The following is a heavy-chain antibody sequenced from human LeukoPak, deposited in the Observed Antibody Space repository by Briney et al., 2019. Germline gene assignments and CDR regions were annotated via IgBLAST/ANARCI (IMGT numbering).Heavy chain of an antibody. CDR3: ATGGRQYQLLFAFDI. V-gene: IGHV1-24*01. J-gene: IGHJ3*02. CDR2: FDPEDGET. D-gene: IGHD2-2*01. CDR1: GYTLTELS. Sequence: ASVKVSCKVSGYTLTELSMHWVRQAPGKGLEWMGGFDPEDGETIYAQKFQGRVTMTEDTSTDTAYMELSSLRSEDTAVYYCATGGRQYQLLFAFDIWGQGTMVTVSS.